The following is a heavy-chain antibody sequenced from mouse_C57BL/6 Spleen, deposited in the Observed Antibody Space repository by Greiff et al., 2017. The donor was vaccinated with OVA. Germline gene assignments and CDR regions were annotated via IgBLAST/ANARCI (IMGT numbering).Heavy chain of an antibody. D-gene: IGHD2-4*01. J-gene: IGHJ4*01. CDR3: TRDLTMIGDYYARDY. CDR2: ISSGGDYI. Sequence: EVQGVESGEGLVKPGGSLKLSCAASGFTFSSYAMSWVRQTPEKRLEWVAYISSGGDYIYYADTVKGRFTISRDNARNTLYLQMSSLKSEDTAMYYCTRDLTMIGDYYARDYWGQGTSVTVSS. CDR1: GFTFSSYA. V-gene: IGHV5-9-1*02.